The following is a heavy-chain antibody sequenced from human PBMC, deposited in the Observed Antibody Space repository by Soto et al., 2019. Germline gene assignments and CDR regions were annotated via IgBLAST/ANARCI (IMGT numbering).Heavy chain of an antibody. Sequence: QVQLVESGGGVVQPGRSLRLSCAASGFTFSSYAMHWVRQAPGKGLEWVAVISYDGSNKYYADSVKGRFTISRDNSKNTLYLQMNSLRAEDTAVYYCARDRRYYDFWSGYYKTDRYYYYGMDVWGQGTTVTVSS. V-gene: IGHV3-30-3*01. J-gene: IGHJ6*02. D-gene: IGHD3-3*01. CDR2: ISYDGSNK. CDR3: ARDRRYYDFWSGYYKTDRYYYYGMDV. CDR1: GFTFSSYA.